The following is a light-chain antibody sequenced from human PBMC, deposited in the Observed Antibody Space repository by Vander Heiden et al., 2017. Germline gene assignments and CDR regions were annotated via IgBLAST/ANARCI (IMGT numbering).Light chain of an antibody. CDR1: RPNIGSNT. CDR3: AAWDDSLNVVV. CDR2: SNN. V-gene: IGLV1-44*01. Sequence: QSVLTQPPSASGTPGQRVTIPCSGSRPNIGSNTVNWYQQLPGTAPKLLIYSNNQRPSGVPDRFSGSKSGTSASLAISGLQSEDEADYYCAAWDDSLNVVVFGGGTKLTVL. J-gene: IGLJ2*01.